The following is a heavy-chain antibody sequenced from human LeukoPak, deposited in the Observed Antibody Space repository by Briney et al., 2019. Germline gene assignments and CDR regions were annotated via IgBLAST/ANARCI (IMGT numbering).Heavy chain of an antibody. CDR1: GGTFSSYA. J-gene: IGHJ3*02. V-gene: IGHV1-18*01. Sequence: ASVKVSCKASGGTFSSYAISWVRQAPGQGLEWMGWISAYNGNTNYAQKLQGRVTMTTDTSTSTAYMELRSLRSDDTAVYYCARDPPYSSGWYGIDAFDIWGQGTMVTVSS. D-gene: IGHD6-19*01. CDR3: ARDPPYSSGWYGIDAFDI. CDR2: ISAYNGNT.